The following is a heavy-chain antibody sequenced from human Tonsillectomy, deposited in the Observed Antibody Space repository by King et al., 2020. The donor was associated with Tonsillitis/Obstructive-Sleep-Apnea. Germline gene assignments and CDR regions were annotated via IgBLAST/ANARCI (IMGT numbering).Heavy chain of an antibody. CDR1: GYSFTSYW. Sequence: QLVQSGAEVKKPGESLKISCKGSGYSFTSYWIGWVRQMPGKGLEWMGIIYPGDSDTRYSPSFQGQVTISADKSISTAYLQWSSLKASDTAMYYCARSSYCGGDCYPSYYFDYWGQGTLVTVSS. D-gene: IGHD2-21*02. J-gene: IGHJ4*02. V-gene: IGHV5-51*03. CDR3: ARSSYCGGDCYPSYYFDY. CDR2: IYPGDSDT.